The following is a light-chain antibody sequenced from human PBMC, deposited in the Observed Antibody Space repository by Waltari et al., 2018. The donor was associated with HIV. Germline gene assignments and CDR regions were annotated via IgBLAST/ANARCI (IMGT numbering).Light chain of an antibody. CDR1: SSDVATYKL. V-gene: IGLV2-23*02. CDR3: CSYVSNVI. J-gene: IGLJ2*01. CDR2: EVG. Sequence: QSALTQPASVSGSPGQSITISCTRTSSDVATYKLVSWYQQHPGKAPKLMIYEVGKRPSGVSDRFSGSKSGDTASLTISGLQAEDEADYYCCSYVSNVIFGGGTKLTVL.